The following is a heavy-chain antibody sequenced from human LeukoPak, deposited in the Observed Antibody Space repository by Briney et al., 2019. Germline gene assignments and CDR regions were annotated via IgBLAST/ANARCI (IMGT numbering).Heavy chain of an antibody. J-gene: IGHJ4*02. CDR2: IYHSGST. Sequence: PSETLSLTCAVSGGSISSGGYSWSWIRQPPGKGLEWIGYIYHSGSTYYNPSLKNRVTISVDGSKNQFSLELSSVTAADTAVYYCARGSGSSSPFDYWGQGTLVTVSS. CDR1: GGSISSGGYS. CDR3: ARGSGSSSPFDY. V-gene: IGHV4-30-2*01. D-gene: IGHD6-13*01.